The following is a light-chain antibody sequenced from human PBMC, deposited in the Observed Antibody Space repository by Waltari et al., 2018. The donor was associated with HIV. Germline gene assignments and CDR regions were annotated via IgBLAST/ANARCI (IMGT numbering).Light chain of an antibody. CDR3: ASWDDNLRHWV. Sequence: QPKMTQAPSASKTPGQRITMSCSGSKSNIGNNFIYWYQQIPGAAPRLVMARNDRGRAGVPDRFSGTKSGTSAFLAITDLRLDDEATYVCASWDDNLRHWVFGGGTKLTVL. V-gene: IGLV1-47*01. CDR1: KSNIGNNF. CDR2: RND. J-gene: IGLJ3*02.